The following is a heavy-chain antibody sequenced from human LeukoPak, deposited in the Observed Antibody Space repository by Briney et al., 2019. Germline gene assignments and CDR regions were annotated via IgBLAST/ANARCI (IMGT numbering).Heavy chain of an antibody. Sequence: GGSLRLSCAASGFTFSNYAMSWVCQAPGRGLEWVSAISGDAGSTYYADSVKGRFTISRDNSKNTLYLQMNSLRAEDTAVYYCAKKEGGFDYWGQGALVTVSS. D-gene: IGHD1-26*01. CDR2: ISGDAGST. J-gene: IGHJ4*02. V-gene: IGHV3-23*01. CDR3: AKKEGGFDY. CDR1: GFTFSNYA.